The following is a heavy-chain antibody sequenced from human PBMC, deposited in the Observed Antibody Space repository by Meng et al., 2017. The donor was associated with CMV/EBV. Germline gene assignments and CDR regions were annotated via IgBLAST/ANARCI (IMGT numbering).Heavy chain of an antibody. CDR3: ARGKRGYYYGSGSPNSNWFDP. V-gene: IGHV4-34*01. D-gene: IGHD3-10*01. Sequence: SCAVYGGSFRGYYWSWIRQTPGKGLEWIGEINHSGSTNYNPSLKSRVTISVDTSKNQFSLKLSSVTAADTAVYYCARGKRGYYYGSGSPNSNWFDPWGQGTLVTVSS. J-gene: IGHJ5*02. CDR1: GGSFRGYY. CDR2: INHSGST.